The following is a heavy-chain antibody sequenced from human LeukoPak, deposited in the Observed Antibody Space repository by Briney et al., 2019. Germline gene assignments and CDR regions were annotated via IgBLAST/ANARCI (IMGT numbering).Heavy chain of an antibody. D-gene: IGHD1-26*01. CDR3: AKYGPQDSGSSHFDY. CDR1: GFTFSSYA. J-gene: IGHJ4*02. V-gene: IGHV3-23*01. CDR2: IRDSGSST. Sequence: GGSLRLSCAASGFTFSSYAMSWVRQAPGKGLEWVSAIRDSGSSTHYADSVKGRFTTSRDNSKNTLFLQMNSLRAEDTAIYYCAKYGPQDSGSSHFDYWGQGALVTASS.